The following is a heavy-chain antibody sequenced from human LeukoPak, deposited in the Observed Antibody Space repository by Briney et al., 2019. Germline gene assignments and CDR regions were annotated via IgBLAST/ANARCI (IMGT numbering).Heavy chain of an antibody. J-gene: IGHJ4*02. CDR3: AKILTNGEQRVFDY. CDR2: ISGSGGST. V-gene: IGHV3-23*01. Sequence: GGSLRLSCAASRFTFSSYAMSWVRQAPGKGLEWVSAISGSGGSTYYADSVKGRFTISRDNSKNTLYLQMNSLRAEDTAVYYCAKILTNGEQRVFDYWAREPWSPSPQ. D-gene: IGHD4-17*01. CDR1: RFTFSSYA.